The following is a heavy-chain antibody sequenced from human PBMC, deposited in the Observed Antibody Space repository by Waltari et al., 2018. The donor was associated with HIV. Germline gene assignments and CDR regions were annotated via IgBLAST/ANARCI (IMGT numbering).Heavy chain of an antibody. CDR3: ARTRPGYSGYDQTFDF. V-gene: IGHV1-8*01. CDR2: MNPNSGNT. Sequence: QVQLVQSGADVKKPGASVKLSCKASGYTFTTYDINWVRQASGQGLEWIGGMNPNSGNTGYAQKFQGRVTRTRNTSISTAYMELSSLRSEDTAVYYCARTRPGYSGYDQTFDFWGQGTLVTVSS. D-gene: IGHD5-12*01. CDR1: GYTFTTYD. J-gene: IGHJ4*02.